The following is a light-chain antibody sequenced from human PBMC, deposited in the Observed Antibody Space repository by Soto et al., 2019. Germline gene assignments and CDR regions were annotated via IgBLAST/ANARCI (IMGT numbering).Light chain of an antibody. CDR1: QSVRSNY. CDR2: GAS. CDR3: QQYGSSPWT. Sequence: EIVLTQSPGTLSLSPGERATLSCRASQSVRSNYLAWYRQTPGQAPRLIIYGASNRATGIPDRFSGSGSGTDFTLIISRLKPEDFALYYCQQYGSSPWTFGQGTKVEIK. J-gene: IGKJ1*01. V-gene: IGKV3-20*01.